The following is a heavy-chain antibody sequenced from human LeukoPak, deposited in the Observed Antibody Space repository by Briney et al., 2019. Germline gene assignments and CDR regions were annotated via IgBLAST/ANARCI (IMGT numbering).Heavy chain of an antibody. Sequence: GGSLRLSCAASGFTFSSYAMSWVRQAPGKGLEWVSAISASGVSTYYADSVKGRFTISRDNSKNTLYLQMNSLRAEDTAVYYCAKNGGSSSPYYYYYMDVWGKGTTVTISS. V-gene: IGHV3-23*01. D-gene: IGHD6-6*01. J-gene: IGHJ6*03. CDR2: ISASGVST. CDR3: AKNGGSSSPYYYYYMDV. CDR1: GFTFSSYA.